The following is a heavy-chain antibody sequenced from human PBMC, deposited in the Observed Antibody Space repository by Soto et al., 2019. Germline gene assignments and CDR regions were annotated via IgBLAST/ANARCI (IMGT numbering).Heavy chain of an antibody. J-gene: IGHJ4*02. CDR2: ISYDGSNK. CDR3: ARDGMGSGYYYLS. CDR1: GFTFSSYA. Sequence: GGSLRLSCAASGFTFSSYAMHWVRQAPGKGLEWVAVISYDGSNKYYADSVRGRFTISRDNSKNTLYLQMNSLRAEDTDVYYCARDGMGSGYYYLSWGQGTLVTVSS. V-gene: IGHV3-30-3*01. D-gene: IGHD3-22*01.